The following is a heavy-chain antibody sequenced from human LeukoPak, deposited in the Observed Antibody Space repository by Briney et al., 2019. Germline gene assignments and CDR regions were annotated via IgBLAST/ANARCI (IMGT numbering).Heavy chain of an antibody. D-gene: IGHD1-14*01. CDR1: GGSISSGGYH. V-gene: IGHV4-31*03. CDR3: ARDSNPSDYGYGMDV. J-gene: IGHJ6*02. CDR2: IYYSGST. Sequence: PSETLSLTCTVSGGSISSGGYHWSWIRQHPGKGLEWIGYIYYSGSTYYNPSLKSRVTISVDTSKNQFSLKLSSVTAADTAVYYCARDSNPSDYGYGMDVWGQGTTVTVSS.